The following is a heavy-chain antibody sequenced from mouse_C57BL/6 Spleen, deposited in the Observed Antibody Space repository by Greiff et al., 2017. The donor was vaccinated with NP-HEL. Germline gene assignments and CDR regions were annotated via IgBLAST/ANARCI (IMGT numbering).Heavy chain of an antibody. J-gene: IGHJ1*03. CDR1: GFTFSSYA. CDR2: ISRGGDYI. CDR3: TRDDYYGSSYWYFDV. Sequence: EVQGVESGEGLVKPGGSLKLSCAASGFTFSSYAMSRVRQTPEKRLEWVAYISRGGDYIYYADTVKGRFTISRDNARNTLYLQMSSLKSEDTAMYYCTRDDYYGSSYWYFDVWGTGTTVTVSS. D-gene: IGHD1-1*01. V-gene: IGHV5-9-1*02.